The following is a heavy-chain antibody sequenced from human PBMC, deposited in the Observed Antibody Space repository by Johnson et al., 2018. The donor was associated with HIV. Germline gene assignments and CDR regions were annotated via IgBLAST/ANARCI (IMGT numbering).Heavy chain of an antibody. CDR3: ARGGYSGYDPAGPNAFDI. J-gene: IGHJ3*02. CDR1: GFTISTYG. CDR2: MYYDGSNK. V-gene: IGHV3-30*19. D-gene: IGHD5-12*01. Sequence: VQLVESGGGVVQPGRSLRLSCVVSGFTISTYGMHWVRQAPGKGLEWVAVMYYDGSNKYYADSVKGRFPISRDNSKNTLYLQMNSLRAEDTAVYYCARGGYSGYDPAGPNAFDIWGQGTMVTVSS.